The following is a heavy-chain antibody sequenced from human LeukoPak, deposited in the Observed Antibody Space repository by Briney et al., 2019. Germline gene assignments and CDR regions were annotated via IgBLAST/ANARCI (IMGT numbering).Heavy chain of an antibody. CDR3: ARTNGNYYDSSGYYYFDY. V-gene: IGHV4-30-2*01. CDR1: GGSISSGGYS. CDR2: IYHSGST. D-gene: IGHD3-22*01. Sequence: SQTLSLTCAVSGGSISSGGYSWSWIRQPPGKGLEWIGYIYHSGSTYYNPSLKSRVTISADRSKNQFSLKLSSVTAADTAVYYCARTNGNYYDSSGYYYFDYWGQGTLVTVSS. J-gene: IGHJ4*02.